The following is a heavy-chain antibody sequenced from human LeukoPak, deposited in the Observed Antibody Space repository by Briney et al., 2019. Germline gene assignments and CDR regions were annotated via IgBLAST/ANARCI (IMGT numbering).Heavy chain of an antibody. CDR2: INHSGST. V-gene: IGHV4-34*01. J-gene: IGHJ4*02. CDR3: ARVTRQWLHHFDY. Sequence: SETLSLTCAVYGGSFSGYYWSWIRQPPGKGLEWIGEINHSGSTNYNPSLKSRVTISVDTSKNQFSLKLSSVTAADTAVYHCARVTRQWLHHFDYWGQGTLVTVSS. D-gene: IGHD6-19*01. CDR1: GGSFSGYY.